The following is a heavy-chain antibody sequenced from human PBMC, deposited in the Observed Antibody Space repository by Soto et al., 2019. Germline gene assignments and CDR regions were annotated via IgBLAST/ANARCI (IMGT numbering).Heavy chain of an antibody. CDR1: GFTFSSYW. CDR3: ARDLVSSALGYFDL. J-gene: IGHJ2*01. CDR2: IKQDGSEK. D-gene: IGHD6-19*01. V-gene: IGHV3-7*01. Sequence: PGGSLILSCAASGFTFSSYWMSWVRQAPGKGLEWVANIKQDGSEKYYVDSVKGRFTISRDNAKNSLYLQMNSLRAEDTAVYYCARDLVSSALGYFDLWGRGTLVTVSS.